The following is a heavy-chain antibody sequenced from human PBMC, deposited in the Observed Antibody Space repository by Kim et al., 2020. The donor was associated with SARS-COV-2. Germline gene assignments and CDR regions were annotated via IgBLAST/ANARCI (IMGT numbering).Heavy chain of an antibody. V-gene: IGHV1-69*13. D-gene: IGHD4-17*01. CDR2: IIPIFGTA. J-gene: IGHJ3*02. CDR3: ARTGWTTVVTPPNAFDI. CDR1: GGTFSSYA. Sequence: SVKVSCKASGGTFSSYAISWVRQAPGQGLEWMGGIIPIFGTANYAQKFQGRVTITADESTSTAYMELSSLRSEDTAVYYCARTGWTTVVTPPNAFDIWGQGTMVTVSS.